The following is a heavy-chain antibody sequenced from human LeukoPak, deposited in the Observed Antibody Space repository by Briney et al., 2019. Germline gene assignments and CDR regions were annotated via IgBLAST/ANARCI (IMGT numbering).Heavy chain of an antibody. CDR2: IYYSGST. CDR1: GGSISSYY. CDR3: ARSLPLAAAGTPYFDY. Sequence: SETLSLTCTISGGSISSYYWSWIRQPPGKGLEWIGYIYYSGSTNYNPSLKSRVTISVDTSKNQFSLKLSSVTAADTAVYYCARSLPLAAAGTPYFDYWGQGTLVTVSS. J-gene: IGHJ4*02. V-gene: IGHV4-59*08. D-gene: IGHD6-13*01.